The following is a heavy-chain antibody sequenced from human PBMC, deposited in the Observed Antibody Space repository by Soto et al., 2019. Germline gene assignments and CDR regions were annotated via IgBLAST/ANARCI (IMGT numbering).Heavy chain of an antibody. CDR1: EFTFSNYG. CDR2: ILNDGSNR. Sequence: QVQLVESGGGVVQPGRSLRLSCAASEFTFSNYGMHWVRQAPGKGLEWVAVILNDGSNRYHADSVKDRFTISRDNSKNTLYLQMNSLRAEDTAVYYCARDDEYSGNGMDVWGRGITVTVS. V-gene: IGHV3-33*01. J-gene: IGHJ6*02. D-gene: IGHD3-10*01. CDR3: ARDDEYSGNGMDV.